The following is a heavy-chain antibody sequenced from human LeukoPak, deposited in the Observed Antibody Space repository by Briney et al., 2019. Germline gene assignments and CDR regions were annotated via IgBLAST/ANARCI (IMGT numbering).Heavy chain of an antibody. D-gene: IGHD3-16*02. CDR1: GFTFDDYA. J-gene: IGHJ4*02. Sequence: SLRLSCAASGFTFDDYAMHWVRQAPGTGLEWVSGISWNSGSIGYADSVKGRFTISRDNAKNSLYLQMNRLRAEDTAVYYCARDLSLFLDYWGQGTLVTVSS. CDR2: ISWNSGSI. V-gene: IGHV3-9*01. CDR3: ARDLSLFLDY.